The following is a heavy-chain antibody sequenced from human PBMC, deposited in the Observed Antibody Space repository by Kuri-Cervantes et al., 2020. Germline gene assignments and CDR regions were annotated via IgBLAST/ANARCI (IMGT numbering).Heavy chain of an antibody. J-gene: IGHJ4*02. V-gene: IGHV3-9*01. D-gene: IGHD1-1*01. CDR3: ARDIGLEPEGLDY. CDR2: ISWNGGII. Sequence: SLKISCAASGFTFDDYGMSWVRQAPGKGLEWVSGISWNGGIIGYADSVKGRFTISRDNAKNFLYLQISSLRAEDTALYYCARDIGLEPEGLDYWGQGTLVTVSS. CDR1: GFTFDDYG.